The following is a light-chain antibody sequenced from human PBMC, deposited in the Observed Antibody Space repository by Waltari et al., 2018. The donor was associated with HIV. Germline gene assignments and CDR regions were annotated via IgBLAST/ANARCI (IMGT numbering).Light chain of an antibody. CDR1: QTITSN. CDR2: GAS. J-gene: IGKJ4*01. CDR3: QQYENWPPFT. Sequence: EIVMTQSPATLAVSPGERATLSCRASQTITSNLAWYQHKPGQAPRPLIFGASTRATGIPARFSGSGSGTDFALTISSLQSEDFAIYYCQQYENWPPFTFGGGTRVEIK. V-gene: IGKV3-15*01.